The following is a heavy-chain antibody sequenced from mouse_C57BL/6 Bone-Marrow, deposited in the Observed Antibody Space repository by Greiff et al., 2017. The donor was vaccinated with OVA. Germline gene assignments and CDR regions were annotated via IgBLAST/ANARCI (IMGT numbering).Heavy chain of an antibody. CDR2: IDPSDSYT. V-gene: IGHV1-50*01. Sequence: QVHVKQPGAELVKPGASVKLSCKASGYTFTSYWMQWVKQRPGQGLEWIGEIDPSDSYTNYNQKFKGKATLTVDTSSSTAYMQLSSLASEDSAVYYCARKENYYGSSMYYFDYWGQGTTLTVSS. D-gene: IGHD1-1*01. CDR3: ARKENYYGSSMYYFDY. CDR1: GYTFTSYW. J-gene: IGHJ2*01.